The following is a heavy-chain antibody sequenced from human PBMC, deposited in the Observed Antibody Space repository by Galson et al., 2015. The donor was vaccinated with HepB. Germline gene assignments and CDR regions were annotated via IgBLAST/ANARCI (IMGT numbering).Heavy chain of an antibody. D-gene: IGHD6-19*01. Sequence: SVKVSCKASGYPFTSYDIHWVRQPPGQGLEWMGVINLSGDFTNYTQTFQGRVTMTTDRSTTTVYMELSSLRSEDTALCFCARGLYSSAWSLDSWGQGTPVTVSS. V-gene: IGHV1-46*01. J-gene: IGHJ4*02. CDR3: ARGLYSSAWSLDS. CDR2: INLSGDFT. CDR1: GYPFTSYD.